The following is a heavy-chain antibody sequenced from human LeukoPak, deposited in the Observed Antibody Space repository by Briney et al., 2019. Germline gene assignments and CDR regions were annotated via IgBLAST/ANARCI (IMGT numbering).Heavy chain of an antibody. CDR1: GFTFITYA. Sequence: GGSLRLSCAASGFTFITYAMSWVRQAPGKGLEWVANIKQDGSEKYYVDSVKGRFTISRDNAKNSVYLQMNSLRVEDTAVYYCARGRGAEWGQGTRVTVSS. D-gene: IGHD3-10*01. J-gene: IGHJ4*02. CDR3: ARGRGAE. V-gene: IGHV3-7*01. CDR2: IKQDGSEK.